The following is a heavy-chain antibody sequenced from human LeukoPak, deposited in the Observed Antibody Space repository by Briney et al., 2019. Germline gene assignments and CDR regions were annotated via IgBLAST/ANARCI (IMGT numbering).Heavy chain of an antibody. J-gene: IGHJ4*02. Sequence: ASVTVSCKASGYTFTGYYMHWVRQAPGQGLEWMGWINPNSGGTNYAQKFQGRVTMTRDTSISTAYMELSRLRSDDTAVYYCARDLGMDYYDSSGYQVFVSWGQGTLVTVSS. CDR3: ARDLGMDYYDSSGYQVFVS. CDR2: INPNSGGT. V-gene: IGHV1-2*02. D-gene: IGHD3-22*01. CDR1: GYTFTGYY.